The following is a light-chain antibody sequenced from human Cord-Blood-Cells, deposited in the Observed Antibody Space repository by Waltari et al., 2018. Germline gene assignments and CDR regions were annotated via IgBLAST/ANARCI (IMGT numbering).Light chain of an antibody. Sequence: DIVMTQSPDPLAVSLGERATINCKSSKSVLYSSNNKNYLAWYQQKPGQPPKLLIYWASTRESGVPDRFSGSGSGTDFTLTISSLQAEDVAVYYCQQYYSTPFTFGPGTKVDIK. V-gene: IGKV4-1*01. J-gene: IGKJ3*01. CDR2: WAS. CDR1: KSVLYSSNNKNY. CDR3: QQYYSTPFT.